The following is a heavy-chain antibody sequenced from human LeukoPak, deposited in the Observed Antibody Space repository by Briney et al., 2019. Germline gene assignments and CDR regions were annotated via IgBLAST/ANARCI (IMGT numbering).Heavy chain of an antibody. CDR1: GGTFSSYA. D-gene: IGHD2-2*01. V-gene: IGHV1-69*13. Sequence: SVKVSCKASGGTFSSYAISWVRQAPGQGLEWMGGIIPIFGTANYAQKFQGRVTITADESTSTAYMELSSLRSEDTAVYYCANPGQLFIGAFDIWGQGTMVTVSS. CDR3: ANPGQLFIGAFDI. J-gene: IGHJ3*02. CDR2: IIPIFGTA.